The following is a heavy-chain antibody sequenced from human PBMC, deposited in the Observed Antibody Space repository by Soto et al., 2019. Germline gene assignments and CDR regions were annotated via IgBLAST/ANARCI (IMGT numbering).Heavy chain of an antibody. Sequence: ASVKVSCKASGYTFTSNGISWVRQAPGQGLEWMGWINGGNGNTYCSQHFQGRVTMTRDTSTGTVYMQLRSLTSEDTAVYYCARDDSGFSGSHYIDYFNYWGQGALVTVSS. CDR1: GYTFTSNG. V-gene: IGHV1-18*01. J-gene: IGHJ4*02. D-gene: IGHD1-26*01. CDR2: INGGNGNT. CDR3: ARDDSGFSGSHYIDYFNY.